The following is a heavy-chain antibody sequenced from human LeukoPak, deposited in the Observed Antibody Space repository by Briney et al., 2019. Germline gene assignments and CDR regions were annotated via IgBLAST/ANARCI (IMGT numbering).Heavy chain of an antibody. Sequence: GGSLGLSCAASGFTFSTYAMSWVRQAPGKGLEWVSGISGSGDSTYYADPVKGRFTISRDNSENTLYLQMNSLRAEDTAVYYCAKCASGRSSFFDYWGQGALVTVSS. J-gene: IGHJ4*02. CDR1: GFTFSTYA. D-gene: IGHD6-6*01. V-gene: IGHV3-23*01. CDR3: AKCASGRSSFFDY. CDR2: ISGSGDST.